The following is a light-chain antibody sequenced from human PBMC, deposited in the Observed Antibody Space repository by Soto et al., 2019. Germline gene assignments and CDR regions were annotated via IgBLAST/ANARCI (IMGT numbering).Light chain of an antibody. CDR3: QQRDIWPWT. V-gene: IGKV3-11*01. CDR1: QSVNRY. CDR2: DAS. J-gene: IGKJ1*01. Sequence: EILLTQSQATLSLSPGERATLSCWASQSVNRYLVWYQQKPGQAPRILMYDASKRATGIPARFSGSGSGTDFTLTISSLEPEEFAVYDCQQRDIWPWTFGQGTKVDIK.